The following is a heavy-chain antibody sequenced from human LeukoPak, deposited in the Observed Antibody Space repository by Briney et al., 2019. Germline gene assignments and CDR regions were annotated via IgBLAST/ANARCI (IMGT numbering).Heavy chain of an antibody. CDR3: ARGGDIVVVVAATGAFDI. CDR2: INHSGST. J-gene: IGHJ3*02. Sequence: SETLSLTCAVSGGSISSSNWWSWVRQPPGKGLEWIGEINHSGSTNYNPSLKSRVTISVDTSKNQLSLKLSSVTAADTAVYYCARGGDIVVVVAATGAFDIWGQGTMVTVSS. D-gene: IGHD2-15*01. V-gene: IGHV4-4*02. CDR1: GGSISSSNW.